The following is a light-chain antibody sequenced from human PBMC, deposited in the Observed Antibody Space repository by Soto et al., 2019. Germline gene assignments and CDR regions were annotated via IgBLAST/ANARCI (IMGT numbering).Light chain of an antibody. CDR3: QHRSNWPLT. Sequence: EIVLTQSPVTLSLSAGERATLYCRASQSVSSYLAWYQQKPGQAPRLLIYDASNRATGIPARFSGSGSGTDFTLTISSLEPEDFAVYYCQHRSNWPLTFGGGTKVDIK. CDR2: DAS. V-gene: IGKV3-11*01. J-gene: IGKJ4*01. CDR1: QSVSSY.